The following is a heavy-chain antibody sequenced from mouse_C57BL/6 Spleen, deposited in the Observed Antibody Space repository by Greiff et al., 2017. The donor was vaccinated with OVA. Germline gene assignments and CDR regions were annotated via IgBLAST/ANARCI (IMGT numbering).Heavy chain of an antibody. Sequence: DVHLVESGGGLVQPGGSLKLSCAASGFTFSDYYMYWVRQTPEKRLEWVAYISNGGGSTYYPDTVKGRFTISRDNAKNTLYLQMSRLKSEDTAMYYCARHKDDYDVGYAMDYWGQGTSVTVSS. CDR3: ARHKDDYDVGYAMDY. J-gene: IGHJ4*01. CDR1: GFTFSDYY. V-gene: IGHV5-12*01. CDR2: ISNGGGST. D-gene: IGHD2-4*01.